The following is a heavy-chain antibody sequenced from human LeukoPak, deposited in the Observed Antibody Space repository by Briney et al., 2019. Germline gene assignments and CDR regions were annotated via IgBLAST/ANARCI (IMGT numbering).Heavy chain of an antibody. J-gene: IGHJ5*02. Sequence: HSGRSLRLSCAASGFTFSSYGMHWVRQAPGKGPEWVAVISYDGSNKYYADSVMGRFTISRDNSKNTLYLQMNSLRAEDTAVYYCAKDQPDIVVVVAATPNWFDPWGQGTLVTVSS. V-gene: IGHV3-30*18. CDR3: AKDQPDIVVVVAATPNWFDP. D-gene: IGHD2-15*01. CDR1: GFTFSSYG. CDR2: ISYDGSNK.